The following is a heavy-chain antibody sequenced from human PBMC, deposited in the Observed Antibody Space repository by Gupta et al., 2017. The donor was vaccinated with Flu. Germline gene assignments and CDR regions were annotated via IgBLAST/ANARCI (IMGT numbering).Heavy chain of an antibody. CDR1: GGSFSGYY. V-gene: IGHV4-34*01. Sequence: VQLQQWGAGLLKPSETLSLTCAVYGGSFSGYYWSWIRQPAGKGLEWIGEINHRGSTNYNPSLKSRVTISVDTSKNQFSLGLSSVTAAETAVYYCARGGGGGYCRSTSCRRYYYYGREVWGQGTKGTVSS. J-gene: IGHJ6*02. CDR3: ARGGGGGYCRSTSCRRYYYYGREV. CDR2: INHRGST. D-gene: IGHD2-2*01.